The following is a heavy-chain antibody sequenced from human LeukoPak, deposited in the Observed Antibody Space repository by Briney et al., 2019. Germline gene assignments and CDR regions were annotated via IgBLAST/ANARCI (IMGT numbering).Heavy chain of an antibody. CDR1: GGTFSSYA. J-gene: IGHJ5*02. CDR2: IIPILGIA. D-gene: IGHD5-24*01. CDR3: ARDRYGDGYNPRRMGWFDP. V-gene: IGHV1-69*04. Sequence: ASVKVSCKASGGTFSSYAISWVRQAPGQGLEWMGRIIPILGIANYAQKFQGRVTITADKSTSTAYMELSSLRSEDTAVYYCARDRYGDGYNPRRMGWFDPWGQGTLVTVSS.